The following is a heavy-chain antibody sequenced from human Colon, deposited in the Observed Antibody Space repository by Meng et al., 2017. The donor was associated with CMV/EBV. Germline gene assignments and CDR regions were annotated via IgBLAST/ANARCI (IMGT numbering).Heavy chain of an antibody. D-gene: IGHD3-16*01. CDR2: VSRDSAIYT. V-gene: IGHV3-11*06. J-gene: IGHJ4*02. CDR3: TREGGAKRFDS. CDR1: GFTFSDDY. Sequence: QVHLVASGADLVKPGGSLRLFCAASGFTFSDDYMHWVRQAPGTGLEWISYVSRDSAIYTQYADSVRGRFTVSRDNAKNSLYLQMNNLRAEDTAVYYCTREGGAKRFDSWGQGTLVTVSS.